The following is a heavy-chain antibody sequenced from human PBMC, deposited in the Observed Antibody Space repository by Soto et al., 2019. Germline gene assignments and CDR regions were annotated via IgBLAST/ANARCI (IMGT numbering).Heavy chain of an antibody. CDR3: ATDYYYESGSH. J-gene: IGHJ4*02. V-gene: IGHV3-23*01. CDR2: IVGNGGAT. CDR1: GFTFSTYA. D-gene: IGHD3-10*01. Sequence: EVQLLESGGGLVQPGGSLRLSCAASGFTFSTYAMTWVRQAPGKGLEWVSGIVGNGGATYYADSVKGRFSISRDNSKNTLYLQMNSLRPEDTAVYYCATDYYYESGSHWGQGTLVIVSA.